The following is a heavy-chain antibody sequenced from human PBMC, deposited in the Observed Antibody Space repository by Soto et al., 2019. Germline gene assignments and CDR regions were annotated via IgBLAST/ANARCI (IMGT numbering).Heavy chain of an antibody. CDR1: GFTFSSYA. J-gene: IGHJ6*02. CDR3: ARVSSRYYYYGMDV. Sequence: GGSLRLSCAASGFTFSSYAMHWVRQAPGKGLEWVAVISYDGSNKYYADSVKGRFTISRDNSKNTLYLQMNSLRAEDTAVYYCARVSSRYYYYGMDVWGQGTTVTVS. CDR2: ISYDGSNK. V-gene: IGHV3-30-3*01. D-gene: IGHD6-6*01.